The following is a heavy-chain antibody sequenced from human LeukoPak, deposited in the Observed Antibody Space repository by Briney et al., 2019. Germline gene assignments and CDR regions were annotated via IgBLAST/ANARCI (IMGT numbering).Heavy chain of an antibody. CDR1: GFTFSSYS. J-gene: IGHJ4*02. D-gene: IGHD6-13*01. CDR2: ISSSSSYI. CDR3: ARLEQQLVQVY. Sequence: PGGSLRLSCAASGFTFSSYSMNWVRQAPGKGLEWVSSISSSSSYIYYADSVKGRFTISRDNAKNPLYLQMNSLRAEDTAVYYCARLEQQLVQVYWGQGTLVTVSS. V-gene: IGHV3-21*01.